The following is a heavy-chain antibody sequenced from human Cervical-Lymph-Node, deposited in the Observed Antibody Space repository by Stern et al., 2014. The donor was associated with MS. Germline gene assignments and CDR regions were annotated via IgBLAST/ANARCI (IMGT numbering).Heavy chain of an antibody. J-gene: IGHJ5*02. CDR2: IYHTGST. CDR1: GDSISSYY. D-gene: IGHD1-26*01. CDR3: ARLHSRLREEFDP. Sequence: VQLLELGPGLVKPSETLSLPCTVSGDSISSYYWSWIRQPPGKRLEWIGYIYHTGSTSYNPSLKSRVTISIDTSKRQFSLQLTSVTDADTAVYYCARLHSRLREEFDPWGQGTLVTVSS. V-gene: IGHV4-59*01.